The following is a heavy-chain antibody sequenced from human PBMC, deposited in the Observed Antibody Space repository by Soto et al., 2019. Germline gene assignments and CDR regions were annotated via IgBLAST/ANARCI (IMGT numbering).Heavy chain of an antibody. J-gene: IGHJ4*02. CDR2: IYPGDSDT. V-gene: IGHV5-51*01. Sequence: GESLKISCKGSGYSFTSYWIGWVRQMPGKGLEWMGIIYPGDSDTRYSPSFQGQVTISADKSISTAYLQWSSLKASDTAMYYCARLLLWFGEFRYFDYWGQGTLVTVSS. CDR1: GYSFTSYW. D-gene: IGHD3-10*01. CDR3: ARLLLWFGEFRYFDY.